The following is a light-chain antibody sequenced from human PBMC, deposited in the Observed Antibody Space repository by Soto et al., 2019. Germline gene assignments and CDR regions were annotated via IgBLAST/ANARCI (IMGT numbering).Light chain of an antibody. CDR2: EVS. CDR1: QSLLHSHGYNY. Sequence: DIVMTQIPVSLPVTPGEPASISCKSSQSLLHSHGYNYMDWYLQKPGQSPQLLIYEVSTRVSGVPDRFSGSGSGTDFTLEISRVETDDVGIYYCMQSTQLPPTFGQGTRLEIK. J-gene: IGKJ5*01. V-gene: IGKV2D-29*02. CDR3: MQSTQLPPT.